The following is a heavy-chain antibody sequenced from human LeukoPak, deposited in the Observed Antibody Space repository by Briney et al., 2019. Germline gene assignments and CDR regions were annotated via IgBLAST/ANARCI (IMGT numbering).Heavy chain of an antibody. CDR2: INHSGST. J-gene: IGHJ4*02. Sequence: SETLSLTCAVSGASFSGYYWSWIRQPPGKGLEWIGEINHSGSTNYNSSLKSRVSISVDRSKKQFSLRLNSVTAADTAVYYCATGRYYGSGSYYKFDFWGQGILVTVSP. CDR1: GASFSGYY. D-gene: IGHD3-10*01. V-gene: IGHV4-34*01. CDR3: ATGRYYGSGSYYKFDF.